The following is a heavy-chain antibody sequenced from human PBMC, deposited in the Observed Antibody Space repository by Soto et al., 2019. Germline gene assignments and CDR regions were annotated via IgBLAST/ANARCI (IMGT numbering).Heavy chain of an antibody. D-gene: IGHD2-2*01. J-gene: IGHJ6*02. Sequence: QVQLVESGGGVVQPGRSLRLSCAASGFTFSSYGMHWVRQAPGKGLEWVAVISYDGSNKYYADSVKGRFTISRDNSKNXLXLXXNSLRAEDTAVYYCAKGPAIVLVPAAINYYYGMDVWGQGTTVTVSS. CDR1: GFTFSSYG. CDR2: ISYDGSNK. V-gene: IGHV3-30*18. CDR3: AKGPAIVLVPAAINYYYGMDV.